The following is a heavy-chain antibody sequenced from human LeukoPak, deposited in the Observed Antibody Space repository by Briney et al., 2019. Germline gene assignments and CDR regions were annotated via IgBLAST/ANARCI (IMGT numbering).Heavy chain of an antibody. CDR1: GFTFSSYW. J-gene: IGHJ4*02. CDR3: ARGRYSSTTYYFDY. V-gene: IGHV3-7*03. CDR2: IKKDGSET. D-gene: IGHD6-13*01. Sequence: GGSLRLSCAASGFTFSSYWMSWVRRAPGKGLEWVANIKKDGSETYYVDSVKGRFTISRDNARNSLYLQMNSLRAEDTAIYYCARGRYSSTTYYFDYWGQGTLVTVSS.